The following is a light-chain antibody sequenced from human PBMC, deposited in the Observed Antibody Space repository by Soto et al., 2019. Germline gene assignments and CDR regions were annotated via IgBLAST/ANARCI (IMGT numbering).Light chain of an antibody. CDR2: QNS. V-gene: IGLV3-1*01. CDR1: KLGDKY. Sequence: SYELTQPPSVSVSPGQTASITCSGAKLGDKYACWYQQKPGQSPVLVIYQNSKRPSGIPERFSGSNSGNTATLTISGTQAVAKADYYCQAWDSSTVVFGGGTKLTVL. J-gene: IGLJ2*01. CDR3: QAWDSSTVV.